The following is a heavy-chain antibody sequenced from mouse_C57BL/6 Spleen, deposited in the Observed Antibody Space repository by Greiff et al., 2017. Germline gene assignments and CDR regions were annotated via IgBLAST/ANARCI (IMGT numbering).Heavy chain of an antibody. CDR2: IDPENGDT. D-gene: IGHD4-1*01. J-gene: IGHJ2*01. Sequence: VQLQQSGAELVRPGASVKLSCTASGFNIKDDYMHWVKQRPEQGLEWIGWIDPENGDTEYASKFQGKATITADTSSNTAYLQLSSLTSEDTAVYCCTTGRTGTVFDYWGQGTTLTVSS. CDR1: GFNIKDDY. V-gene: IGHV14-4*01. CDR3: TTGRTGTVFDY.